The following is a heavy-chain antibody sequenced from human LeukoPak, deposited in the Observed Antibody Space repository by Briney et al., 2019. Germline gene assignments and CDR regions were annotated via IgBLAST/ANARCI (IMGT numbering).Heavy chain of an antibody. D-gene: IGHD3-22*01. J-gene: IGHJ4*02. CDR1: GGTFSSYA. Sequence: SVKVSCKASGGTFSSYAISWVRQAPGQGLEWMGGIIPIFGTANYAQKFQGRVTITADESTSTAYMELSSLRSEDTAVYYCARDPSSGYYYYFDYWGQGTRVTVSS. CDR2: IIPIFGTA. V-gene: IGHV1-69*13. CDR3: ARDPSSGYYYYFDY.